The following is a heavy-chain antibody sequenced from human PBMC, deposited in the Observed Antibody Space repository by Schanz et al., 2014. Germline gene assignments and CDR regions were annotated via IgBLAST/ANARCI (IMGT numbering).Heavy chain of an antibody. CDR3: AKQHGVIQQVSDY. V-gene: IGHV3-30*18. J-gene: IGHJ4*02. D-gene: IGHD3-22*01. CDR1: GFTFSSYS. CDR2: ISYDGSSK. Sequence: VQLVECGGGLVQPGGSLRLSCSASGFTFSSYSMYWVRQAPGKGLEWVALISYDGSSKNHADSVQGRFTISRDNSKNALYLQMDSLRAEDTAVYYCAKQHGVIQQVSDYWGQGTLVTVSS.